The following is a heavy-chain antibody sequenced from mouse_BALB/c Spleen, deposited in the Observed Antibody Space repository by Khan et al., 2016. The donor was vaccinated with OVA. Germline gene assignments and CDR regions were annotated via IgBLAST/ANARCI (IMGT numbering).Heavy chain of an antibody. V-gene: IGHV5-6*01. CDR1: GFTFSTYG. D-gene: IGHD1-1*01. CDR2: VSTGGSYT. J-gene: IGHJ3*01. Sequence: EVELVESGGDLVKPGGSLKLSCAASGFTFSTYGMSWVRQAPDKRLEWVATVSTGGSYTYSPDSVKGRFPISRDNAKNTLYLQMSGLRSEDTAMFYGTRLAYYYDSEGFAYWGQGTLVTVSA. CDR3: TRLAYYYDSEGFAY.